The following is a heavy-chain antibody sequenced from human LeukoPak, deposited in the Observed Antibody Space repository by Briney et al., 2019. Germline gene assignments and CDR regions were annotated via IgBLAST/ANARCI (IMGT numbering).Heavy chain of an antibody. CDR1: GYSFTSYW. V-gene: IGHV5-51*01. CDR3: ARQVSQWLRFIWFDP. Sequence: GESLKISCKGSGYSFTSYWIGWVRQMPGKGLEWMGIIYPGDSDTRYSPSFQGQVTISADKSSSTAYLQWSSLKASDTAMYYCARQVSQWLRFIWFDPWGQGTLVTVSS. J-gene: IGHJ5*02. CDR2: IYPGDSDT. D-gene: IGHD5-12*01.